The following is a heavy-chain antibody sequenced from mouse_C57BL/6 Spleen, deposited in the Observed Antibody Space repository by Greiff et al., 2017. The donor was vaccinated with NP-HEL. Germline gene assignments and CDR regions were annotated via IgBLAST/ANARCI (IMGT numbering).Heavy chain of an antibody. D-gene: IGHD2-2*01. CDR2: IYPGSGST. J-gene: IGHJ3*01. CDR3: ARERGYLEGWFAY. Sequence: VQLQQPGAELVKPGASVKMSCKASGYTFTSYWITWVKQRPGQGLEWIGDIYPGSGSTNYNEKFKSKATLTVDTSSSTAYMQLSSLTSEDSAVYYCARERGYLEGWFAYWGQGTLVTVSA. CDR1: GYTFTSYW. V-gene: IGHV1-55*01.